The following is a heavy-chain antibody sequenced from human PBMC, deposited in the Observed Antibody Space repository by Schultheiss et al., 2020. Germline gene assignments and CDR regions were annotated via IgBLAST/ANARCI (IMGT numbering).Heavy chain of an antibody. CDR1: GGSFSGYY. J-gene: IGHJ4*02. V-gene: IGHV4-59*01. CDR2: IYYSGST. D-gene: IGHD4-17*01. CDR3: ARSSTTVTNEYYFDY. Sequence: SETLSLTCAVYGGSFSGYYWSWIRQPPGKGLEWIGYIYYSGSTNYNPSLKSRVTISVDTSKNQFSLKLSSVTAADTAVYYCARSSTTVTNEYYFDYWGQGTLVTFSS.